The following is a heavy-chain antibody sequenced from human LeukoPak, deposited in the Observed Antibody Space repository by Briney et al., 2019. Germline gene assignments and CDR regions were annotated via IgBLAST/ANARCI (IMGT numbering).Heavy chain of an antibody. CDR1: GGSISSHY. V-gene: IGHV4-59*11. Sequence: PSETLSLTCTVSGGSISSHYWTWIRQPPGKGLEWIGYIYYSGSTNYNPSLKSRVTISVDTSKNQFSLKLSSVTAADTAVYYCARVLGVGGYYYYGMDVWGQGTTVTVSS. CDR2: IYYSGST. CDR3: ARVLGVGGYYYYGMDV. J-gene: IGHJ6*02.